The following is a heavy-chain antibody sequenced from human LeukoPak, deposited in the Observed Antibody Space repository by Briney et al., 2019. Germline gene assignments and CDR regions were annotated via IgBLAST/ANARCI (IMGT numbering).Heavy chain of an antibody. D-gene: IGHD2-15*01. CDR3: ARGLSGDRRNLWNIVVVVAATPNWFDP. V-gene: IGHV4-34*01. J-gene: IGHJ5*02. Sequence: SETLSLTCAVYGGSFSGYYWSWIRQPPGKGLEWIGEINHSGSTNYNPSLKSRVAISVDTSKNQFSLKLSSVTAADTAVYYCARGLSGDRRNLWNIVVVVAATPNWFDPWGQGTLVTVSS. CDR1: GGSFSGYY. CDR2: INHSGST.